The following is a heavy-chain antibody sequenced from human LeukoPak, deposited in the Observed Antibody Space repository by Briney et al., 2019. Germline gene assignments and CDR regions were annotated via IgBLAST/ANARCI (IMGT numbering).Heavy chain of an antibody. CDR2: IYSGGST. CDR1: GFTVNRSY. CDR3: ARDFRSYWGPFDY. V-gene: IGHV3-66*01. D-gene: IGHD3-10*01. J-gene: IGHJ4*02. Sequence: GGSLRLSCAASGFTVNRSYMNWVRQAPGKGLDWVSVIYSGGSTNYADSVKGRFTISRDNFKNMVYLQMNSLRAEDTAVYYCARDFRSYWGPFDYWGQGTLVTVSS.